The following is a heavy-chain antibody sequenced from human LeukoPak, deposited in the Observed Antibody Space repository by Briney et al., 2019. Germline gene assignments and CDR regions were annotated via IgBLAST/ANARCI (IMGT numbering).Heavy chain of an antibody. CDR2: ISGSGSRT. CDR1: GFTFSNFA. V-gene: IGHV3-23*01. D-gene: IGHD4-11*01. Sequence: GGSLRLSCAASGFTFSNFAMSWVRQAPGKGLEWVSVISGSGSRTYYADSVKGRFTISRDNAKNSLYLQMNSLRAEDTAVYYCARSKLDYWGQGTLVTVSS. J-gene: IGHJ4*02. CDR3: ARSKLDY.